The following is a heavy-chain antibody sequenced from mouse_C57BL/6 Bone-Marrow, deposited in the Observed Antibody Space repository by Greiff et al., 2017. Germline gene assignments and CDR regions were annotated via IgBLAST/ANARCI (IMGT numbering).Heavy chain of an antibody. Sequence: QVQLQQPGAELVKPGSSVKLSCKASGYTFTSYWMHWVKQRPIQSLEWIGDIDPSDSETHYNQKFKDKATLTVDKSSSTAYMELSSLTSEDSAVYYCARGGTFAYGGQGTLVTGSA. CDR2: IDPSDSET. CDR1: GYTFTSYW. D-gene: IGHD3-3*01. J-gene: IGHJ3*01. CDR3: ARGGTFAY. V-gene: IGHV1-52*01.